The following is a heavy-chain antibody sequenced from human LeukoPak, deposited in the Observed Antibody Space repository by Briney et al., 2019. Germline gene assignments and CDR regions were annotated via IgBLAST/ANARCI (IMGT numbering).Heavy chain of an antibody. V-gene: IGHV7-4-1*02. Sequence: ASVKVSCKASGGTFSSYAISWVRQAPGQGLEWMGWINTNTGNPTYAQGFTGGFVFSLDTSVSTAYLQISSLKADDTAMYYCARGDYETHGYQTRWGQGTLVTVSS. D-gene: IGHD3-22*01. CDR3: ARGDYETHGYQTR. CDR1: GGTFSSYA. J-gene: IGHJ4*02. CDR2: INTNTGNP.